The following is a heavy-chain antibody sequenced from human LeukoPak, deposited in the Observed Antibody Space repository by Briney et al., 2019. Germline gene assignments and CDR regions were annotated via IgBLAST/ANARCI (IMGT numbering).Heavy chain of an antibody. CDR3: ARDPPLDGSGDY. J-gene: IGHJ4*02. V-gene: IGHV3-53*01. D-gene: IGHD3-10*01. CDR2: IYSGGST. CDR1: GLTVRSNY. Sequence: PGGSLRLSGAAPGLTVRSNYMSRVRQAPGKGLGWGSRIYSGGSTYYAASVKGRFPNSRDNSRNTLYLQMNSLRAEDTAVYYCARDPPLDGSGDYWGQGTLVTVSS.